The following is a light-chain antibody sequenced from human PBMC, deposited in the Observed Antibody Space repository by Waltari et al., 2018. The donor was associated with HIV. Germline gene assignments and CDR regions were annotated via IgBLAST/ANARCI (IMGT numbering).Light chain of an antibody. CDR3: QQYYNWPRT. Sequence: EIVLTQSPGNMSVSPGERATLSCRTSHSVSSNLAWYYQKSGQAPRLLIHGASTRAPGIAARFTASGSGKEFTLTITTLQSTYSGIYYCQQYYNWPRTFGQGTKVEAK. CDR1: HSVSSN. V-gene: IGKV3-15*01. CDR2: GAS. J-gene: IGKJ1*01.